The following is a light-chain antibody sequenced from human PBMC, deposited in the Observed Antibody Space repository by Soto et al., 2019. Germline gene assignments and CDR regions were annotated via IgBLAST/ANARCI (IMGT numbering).Light chain of an antibody. CDR1: QILSSN. Sequence: EIVLTQSSGTLSLSPGEGATLSCRASQILSSNYLAWYQQKPGQAPRLLIYGESRRATGIPARFSGSGSGTEFTLTISSLQSEDFAVYYCQQYNNWPPLTFGGGTKVDIK. J-gene: IGKJ4*01. V-gene: IGKV3-15*01. CDR2: GES. CDR3: QQYNNWPPLT.